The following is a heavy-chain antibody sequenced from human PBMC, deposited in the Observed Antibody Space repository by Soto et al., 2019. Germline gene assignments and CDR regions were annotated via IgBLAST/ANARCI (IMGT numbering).Heavy chain of an antibody. CDR2: IYYSGST. J-gene: IGHJ4*02. D-gene: IGHD6-13*01. CDR3: ARIAAVACYFDY. Sequence: PSETLSLTCTVSGGSISSSSYYWGWIRQPPGKGLEWIGSIYYSGSTYYNPSLKSRVTISVDTSKNQFSLKLSSVTAADTAVYYCARIAAVACYFDYWGQGTLVTVSS. V-gene: IGHV4-39*01. CDR1: GGSISSSSYY.